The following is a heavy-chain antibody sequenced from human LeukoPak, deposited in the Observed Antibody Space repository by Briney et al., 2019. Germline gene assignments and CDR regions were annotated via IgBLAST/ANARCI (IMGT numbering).Heavy chain of an antibody. CDR1: GFTVSSNY. CDR2: IYSGGST. CDR3: ARAHYDFWSGYGDFDY. D-gene: IGHD3-3*01. Sequence: GGSLRLSCAASGFTVSSNYMSCVRQAPGKGLEWVSVIYSGGSTYYADSVKGRFTISRDNSKNTLYLQMNSLRAEDTAVYYCARAHYDFWSGYGDFDYWGQGTLVTVSS. V-gene: IGHV3-53*01. J-gene: IGHJ4*02.